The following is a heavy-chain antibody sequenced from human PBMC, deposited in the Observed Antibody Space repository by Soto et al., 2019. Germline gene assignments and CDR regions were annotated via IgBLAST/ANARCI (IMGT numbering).Heavy chain of an antibody. D-gene: IGHD4-17*01. CDR3: KRNANTVADQVDL. Sequence: GESLKISCKVSGYTFTIYWIGWVRQMPGKGLEWMGIIYPSDSDTRYSPSFQGQVTISADKSINTAYLQWNSLKASDTAIYYCKRNANTVADQVDLWGQGTPVTVSS. CDR1: GYTFTIYW. V-gene: IGHV5-51*01. CDR2: IYPSDSDT. J-gene: IGHJ5*02.